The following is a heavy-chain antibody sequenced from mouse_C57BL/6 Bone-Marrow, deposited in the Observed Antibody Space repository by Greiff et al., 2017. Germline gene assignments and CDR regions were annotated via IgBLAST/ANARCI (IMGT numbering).Heavy chain of an antibody. D-gene: IGHD1-1*01. V-gene: IGHV1-53*01. CDR2: INPSNGGT. J-gene: IGHJ1*03. Sequence: QVQLQQPGTELVKPGASVKLSCKASGYTFTSYWMHWVKQRPGQGLEWIGNINPSNGGTNYNEKFKSKATLTVDKSSSTAYMQLSNLTSEDSADYYCARSITTVGYWYFDVWGTGTTVTVSS. CDR3: ARSITTVGYWYFDV. CDR1: GYTFTSYW.